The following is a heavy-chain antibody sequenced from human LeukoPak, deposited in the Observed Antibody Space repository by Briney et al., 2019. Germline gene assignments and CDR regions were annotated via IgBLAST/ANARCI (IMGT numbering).Heavy chain of an antibody. J-gene: IGHJ4*02. V-gene: IGHV5-51*01. CDR1: GGTFSSYA. D-gene: IGHD1-26*01. Sequence: GASVKVSCKASGGTFSSYAISWVRQAPGQGLEWMGGIIYPGDSDTRYSPSFQGQVTISADKSISTAYLQWSSLKTSDTAMYYCARQQEGVGATGGFDYWGQGTLVTVSS. CDR2: IYPGDSDT. CDR3: ARQQEGVGATGGFDY.